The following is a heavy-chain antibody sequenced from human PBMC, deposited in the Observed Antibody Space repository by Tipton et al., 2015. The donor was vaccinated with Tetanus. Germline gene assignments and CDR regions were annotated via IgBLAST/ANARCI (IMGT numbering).Heavy chain of an antibody. CDR2: IYHSGSP. Sequence: TLSLTCAVSGYSISSGYYWGWIRQPPGKGLEWIGSIYHSGSPYYNPSLKSRVTISVDTSKNQFSLRLSSVTAADTAVYYCARSGYCSGGSCYEYFQHRGQGTLVTVSS. CDR1: GYSISSGYY. J-gene: IGHJ1*01. D-gene: IGHD2-15*01. CDR3: ARSGYCSGGSCYEYFQH. V-gene: IGHV4-38-2*01.